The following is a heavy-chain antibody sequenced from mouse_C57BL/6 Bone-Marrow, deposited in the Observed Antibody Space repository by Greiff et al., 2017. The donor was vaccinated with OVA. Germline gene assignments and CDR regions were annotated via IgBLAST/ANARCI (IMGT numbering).Heavy chain of an antibody. CDR1: GYTFTSYG. CDR3: ARRYRYYFDY. D-gene: IGHD1-1*01. V-gene: IGHV1-81*01. J-gene: IGHJ2*01. CDR2: IYPRSGNT. Sequence: VKLQESGAELARPGASVKLSCKASGYTFTSYGISWVKQRTGQGLEWIGEIYPRSGNTYYNEKFKGKATLTADKSSSTAYMELRSLTSEDSAVYFCARRYRYYFDYWGQGTTLTVSS.